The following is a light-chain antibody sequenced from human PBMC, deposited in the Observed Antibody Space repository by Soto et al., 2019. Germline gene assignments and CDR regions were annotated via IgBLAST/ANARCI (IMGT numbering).Light chain of an antibody. J-gene: IGLJ1*01. Sequence: QSALTQPASVSGSPGQSITISCTGTSSDVGGYNYVSWYQQHPGKAPKLMIYDVSNRPSGVSNRFSGSKSGNTASLTISGLQAEDEADYYCSSYTSSSTLFGTGTKLIVL. CDR1: SSDVGGYNY. CDR2: DVS. CDR3: SSYTSSSTL. V-gene: IGLV2-14*01.